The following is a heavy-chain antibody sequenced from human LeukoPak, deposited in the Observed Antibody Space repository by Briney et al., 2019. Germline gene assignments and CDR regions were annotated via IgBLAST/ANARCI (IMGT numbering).Heavy chain of an antibody. CDR1: GGSVSSGSYY. D-gene: IGHD1-1*01. Sequence: PSETLSLTCTVSGGSVSSGSYYWSWIQQPPGKGLEWIGYIYYSGSTNYNPSLKSRVTISVDTSKNQFSLKLSSVTAADTAVYYCARDLLDPSYYYYGMDVWGQGTTVTVSS. J-gene: IGHJ6*02. CDR2: IYYSGST. CDR3: ARDLLDPSYYYYGMDV. V-gene: IGHV4-61*01.